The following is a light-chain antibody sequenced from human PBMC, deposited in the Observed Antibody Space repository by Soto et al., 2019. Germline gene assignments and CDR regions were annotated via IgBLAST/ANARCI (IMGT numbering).Light chain of an antibody. CDR2: GAS. Sequence: EIVLTQSPGTLSLSPGERATVFCRARQGVDSSYLAWFQQKPGQAPRLLIYGASRRATGVPDRFSGSGSGTDFTLTITRLEPEDFAVYYCHQYDSSSWTFGQGNKVEI. CDR1: QGVDSSY. J-gene: IGKJ1*01. CDR3: HQYDSSSWT. V-gene: IGKV3-20*01.